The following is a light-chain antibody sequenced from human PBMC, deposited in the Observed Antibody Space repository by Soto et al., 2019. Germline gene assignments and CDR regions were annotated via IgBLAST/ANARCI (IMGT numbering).Light chain of an antibody. J-gene: IGLJ1*01. Sequence: LNQPASVSGSPGQSITISCTGTSSDVGGYNYVSWYQQHPGKAPKLMIYEVSNRPSGVSNRFSGSKSGNTASLTISGLQAEDEADYYCSSYTSSSTLYVFGTGTKVTVL. CDR3: SSYTSSSTLYV. V-gene: IGLV2-14*01. CDR2: EVS. CDR1: SSDVGGYNY.